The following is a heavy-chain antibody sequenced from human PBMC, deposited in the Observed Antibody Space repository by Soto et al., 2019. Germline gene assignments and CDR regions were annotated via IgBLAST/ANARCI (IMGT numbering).Heavy chain of an antibody. CDR3: AKAGRGAFWKTIQN. V-gene: IGHV3-23*01. J-gene: IGHJ1*01. CDR2: SSGSGGST. CDR1: GFTFSNYA. Sequence: GGSLRLSCGASGFTFSNYAMSWGRQTPGKGLEWVSDSSGSGGSTYYADSVKGRFTISRDNSKNTVYLQMNRLKGEDTAIYYCAKAGRGAFWKTIQNWGQGTLVTVSS. D-gene: IGHD3-3*01.